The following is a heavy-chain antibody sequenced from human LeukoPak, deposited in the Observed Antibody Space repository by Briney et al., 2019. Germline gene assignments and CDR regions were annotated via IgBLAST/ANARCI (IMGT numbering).Heavy chain of an antibody. CDR3: ARANYYDSSGYYWEFDY. J-gene: IGHJ4*02. D-gene: IGHD3-22*01. CDR1: GGSISSGSYY. Sequence: SETLSLTCTVSGGSISSGSYYWSWLRQPAGKGLEWIGCIYNSGSTNYNPSLKSRVTISVDTSKNQFSLKLSSVTAADTAVYYCARANYYDSSGYYWEFDYWGQGTLVTVSS. V-gene: IGHV4-61*10. CDR2: IYNSGST.